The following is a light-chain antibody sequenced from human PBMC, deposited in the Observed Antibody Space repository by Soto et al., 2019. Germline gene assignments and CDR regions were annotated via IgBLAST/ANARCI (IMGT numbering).Light chain of an antibody. Sequence: DIAMTPSPGSLCDSLGERGTIICKPSQRAIHSSNNKNYLARYQQKPGQPPKLRMYWASTRESGVPDRFSGSGSGTDFTLTISSLQAEDVAVYYCQQNYSTPLTFGGGTKVDI. V-gene: IGKV4-1*01. CDR1: QRAIHSSNNKNY. CDR2: WAS. CDR3: QQNYSTPLT. J-gene: IGKJ4*01.